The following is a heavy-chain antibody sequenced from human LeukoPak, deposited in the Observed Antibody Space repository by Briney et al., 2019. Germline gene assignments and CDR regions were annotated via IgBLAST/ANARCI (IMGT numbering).Heavy chain of an antibody. Sequence: SGGSLRLSCAASGFTFSRYAMNWVRQAPEKGLEWVSYISTGGDNRFYADSLKGRFTVSRDNAKNLLYLQMDSLRAEDAAVYYCARSFCTSATCSKGHFYYVMGVWGQGTTVTVSS. CDR2: ISTGGDNR. J-gene: IGHJ6*02. D-gene: IGHD2-8*01. V-gene: IGHV3-21*06. CDR3: ARSFCTSATCSKGHFYYVMGV. CDR1: GFTFSRYA.